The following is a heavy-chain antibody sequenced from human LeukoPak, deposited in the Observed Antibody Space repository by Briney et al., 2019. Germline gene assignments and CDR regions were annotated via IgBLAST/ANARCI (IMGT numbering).Heavy chain of an antibody. Sequence: MGEINNSGSTNYNPSLNSRVTISVDTTKNQFSLKLSSVTAADTAVYYCARGIITMVRGVKQGEYYFDYWGQGTLVTVSS. CDR2: INNSGST. D-gene: IGHD3-10*01. J-gene: IGHJ4*02. CDR3: ARGIITMVRGVKQGEYYFDY. V-gene: IGHV4-34*01.